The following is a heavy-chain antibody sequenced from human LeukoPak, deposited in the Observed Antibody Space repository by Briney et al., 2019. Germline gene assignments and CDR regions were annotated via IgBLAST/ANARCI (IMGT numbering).Heavy chain of an antibody. CDR2: IYYSGST. Sequence: SETLSLTCTVSGGSISSSSYYWGWIRQPPGKGLEWIGSIYYSGSTYYNPSLKSRVTISVDTSKNQFSLKLSSVTAADTAVYYYARGAVAGGFLAFDIWGQGTMVTVSS. V-gene: IGHV4-39*01. D-gene: IGHD6-19*01. CDR1: GGSISSSSYY. CDR3: ARGAVAGGFLAFDI. J-gene: IGHJ3*02.